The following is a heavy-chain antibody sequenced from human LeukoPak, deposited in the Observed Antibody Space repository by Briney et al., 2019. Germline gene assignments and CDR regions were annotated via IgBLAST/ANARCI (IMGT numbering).Heavy chain of an antibody. CDR2: ISQDGTET. J-gene: IGHJ4*02. V-gene: IGHV3-7*01. D-gene: IGHD1-26*01. CDR3: VRLWEFDY. CDR1: GSNFNDYW. Sequence: PGGSLRLSCAASGSNFNDYWMTWVRQPPGKGLQWVARISQDGTETLYADSVKGRFTLSKDNADKSLYLQMNSLTTEDTAVYYCVRLWEFDYWGQGTLVTVSS.